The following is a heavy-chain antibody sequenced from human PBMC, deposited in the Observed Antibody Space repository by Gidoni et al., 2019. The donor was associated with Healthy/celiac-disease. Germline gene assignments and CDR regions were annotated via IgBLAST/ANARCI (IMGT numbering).Heavy chain of an antibody. D-gene: IGHD1-26*01. CDR3: ARDLIGGSYSGDYYYHGMDV. CDR2: INASAGST. V-gene: IGHV1-46*03. Sequence: QVQLVQSGAEVKKPGASVKVSCKAYGYPFTTYYIHWVRQAPGQGLEWMGVINASAGSTSYAQKFQGRVTVTRDTSTSTVYMELSSLRSEDTAVYYCARDLIGGSYSGDYYYHGMDVWGQGTTVTVSS. J-gene: IGHJ6*02. CDR1: GYPFTTYY.